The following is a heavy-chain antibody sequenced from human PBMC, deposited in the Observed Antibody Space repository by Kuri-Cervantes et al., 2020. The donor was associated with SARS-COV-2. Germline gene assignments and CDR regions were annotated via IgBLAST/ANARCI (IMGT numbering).Heavy chain of an antibody. Sequence: ASVKVSCKASGYTFTSYGISWVRQAPGQGLEWMGWISAYNGNTNYAQKLQGRVTMTTDTSTSTAYMELSSLRSEDTAVYYCARVTRYSSSSASDDYYYYMDVWGKGTTVTVSS. J-gene: IGHJ6*03. D-gene: IGHD6-6*01. CDR3: ARVTRYSSSSASDDYYYYMDV. CDR1: GYTFTSYG. V-gene: IGHV1-18*01. CDR2: ISAYNGNT.